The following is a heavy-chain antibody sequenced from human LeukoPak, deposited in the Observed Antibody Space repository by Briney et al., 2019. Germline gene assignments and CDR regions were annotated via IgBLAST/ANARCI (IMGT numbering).Heavy chain of an antibody. CDR3: ARDSGSFSWQRGGLAFGY. CDR1: GFTFSSYA. Sequence: GGSLRLSCAASGFTFSSYAMHWVRQAPGKGLEWVAVISYDGSNKYYADSVKSRFTISRDNSKNTLYLQMNSLRAEDTAVYYCARDSGSFSWQRGGLAFGYWGQGTLVTVSS. V-gene: IGHV3-30*01. CDR2: ISYDGSNK. D-gene: IGHD3-16*01. J-gene: IGHJ4*02.